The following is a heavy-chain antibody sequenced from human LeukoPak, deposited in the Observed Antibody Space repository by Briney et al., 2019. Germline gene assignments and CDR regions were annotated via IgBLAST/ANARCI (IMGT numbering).Heavy chain of an antibody. CDR2: FSGSGGDT. Sequence: PGGSLRLSCAASGFTFSSYAMSWVRQAPGKGLEWVSAFSGSGGDTYYADSVKGRFTISRDNAKNSLYLQMNSLRAEDTAIYYCARIAVTYAFDYWGQGTLVTVSS. CDR1: GFTFSSYA. V-gene: IGHV3-23*01. CDR3: ARIAVTYAFDY. D-gene: IGHD4-17*01. J-gene: IGHJ4*02.